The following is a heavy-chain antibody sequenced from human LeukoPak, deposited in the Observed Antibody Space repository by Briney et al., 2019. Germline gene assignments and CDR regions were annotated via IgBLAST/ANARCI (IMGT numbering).Heavy chain of an antibody. CDR2: ISSSGSTI. CDR1: GFTFSSYE. Sequence: GGSLRLSCAASGFTFSSYEMNWVRQAPGKGLEWVSYISSSGSTIYYADSVKGRFTISRDNAKNSLYLQMNSLGAEDTAVYYCARAGPGYYDSSGYYQGRGAFDIWGQGTMVTVSS. J-gene: IGHJ3*02. D-gene: IGHD3-22*01. CDR3: ARAGPGYYDSSGYYQGRGAFDI. V-gene: IGHV3-48*03.